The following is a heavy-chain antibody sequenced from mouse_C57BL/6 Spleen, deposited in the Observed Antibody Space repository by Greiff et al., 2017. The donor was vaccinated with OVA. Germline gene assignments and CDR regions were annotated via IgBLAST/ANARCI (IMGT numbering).Heavy chain of an antibody. CDR3: ARDRYGTSYWYFDV. CDR1: GFTFSSYA. D-gene: IGHD1-1*01. CDR2: ISDGGSYT. Sequence: EVKVVESGGGLVKPGGSLKLSCAASGFTFSSYAMSWVRQTPEKRLEWVATISDGGSYTYYPDNVKGRFTISRDNAKNNLYLQMSHLKSEDTAMYYCARDRYGTSYWYFDVWGTGTTVTVSS. V-gene: IGHV5-4*01. J-gene: IGHJ1*03.